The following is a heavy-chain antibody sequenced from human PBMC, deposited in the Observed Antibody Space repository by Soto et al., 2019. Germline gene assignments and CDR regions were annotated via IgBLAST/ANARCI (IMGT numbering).Heavy chain of an antibody. V-gene: IGHV3-23*01. J-gene: IGHJ6*02. D-gene: IGHD2-2*01. Sequence: PGGSLRLSCVASGFTFSSYAMTWVRQAPGKGLQWVSAISGSGESTYYADSVKGRFTISRDNSKNTLYLQMNSLRAEDTAVYYCAKRGDIVEVSRTFVGYGMDVWGQGTTVTVSS. CDR1: GFTFSSYA. CDR3: AKRGDIVEVSRTFVGYGMDV. CDR2: ISGSGEST.